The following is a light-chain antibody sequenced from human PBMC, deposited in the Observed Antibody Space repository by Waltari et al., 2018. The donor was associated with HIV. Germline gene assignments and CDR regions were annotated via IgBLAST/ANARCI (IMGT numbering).Light chain of an antibody. CDR1: NSDVGSYNL. Sequence: QSALTQPASVSGSPGQSITISCTGTNSDVGSYNLVSWYQQHPGKAPKLMIYEGRKRPAGVSNRFSGSKSGNTASLTSTGRQAEDEADYYCCSYAGSNTFVFGTGTKVTVL. CDR3: CSYAGSNTFV. CDR2: EGR. J-gene: IGLJ1*01. V-gene: IGLV2-23*03.